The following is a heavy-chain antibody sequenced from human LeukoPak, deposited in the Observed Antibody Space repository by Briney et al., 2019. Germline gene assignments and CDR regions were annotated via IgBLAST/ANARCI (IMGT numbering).Heavy chain of an antibody. CDR3: ARMTQQLVYWYFDL. CDR1: GFSLSTSGMC. Sequence: SGPTLVKPTQTLTLTCTFSGFSLSTSGMCVSRIRQPPGKALEWLALIDWDDDKYYSTSLKTRLTISKDTSKNQVVLTMTNMDPVDTATYYCARMTQQLVYWYFDLWGRGTLVTVSS. CDR2: IDWDDDK. D-gene: IGHD6-13*01. J-gene: IGHJ2*01. V-gene: IGHV2-70*01.